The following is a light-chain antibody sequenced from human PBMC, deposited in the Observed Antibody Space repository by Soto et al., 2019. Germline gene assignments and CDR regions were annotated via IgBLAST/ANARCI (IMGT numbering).Light chain of an antibody. V-gene: IGLV2-14*01. Sequence: QSALTQPASVSGSPGQSITISCTGTSSDVGGYNYVSWYQQHPGIAPKLLIYGVTNRPSGVSTRFSGAQSGNTASLTISGLQAEDQADYHYSSYTSASTLLYLFGTGTKLTVL. J-gene: IGLJ1*01. CDR3: SSYTSASTLLYL. CDR1: SSDVGGYNY. CDR2: GVT.